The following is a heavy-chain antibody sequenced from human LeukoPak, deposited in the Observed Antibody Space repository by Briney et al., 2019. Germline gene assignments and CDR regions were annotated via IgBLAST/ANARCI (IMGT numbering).Heavy chain of an antibody. D-gene: IGHD3-22*01. Sequence: GGSLRLSCAVSGITLGNYGMSWVRLAPGKGLEWVAGISGSGGRTNYADSVKGRFTISRDNAKNTLYLQMNSLRAEDTAVYFCAKRGVVIRVILVGFHKEAYYFDSWGQGALVTVSS. CDR2: ISGSGGRT. CDR1: GITLGNYG. CDR3: AKRGVVIRVILVGFHKEAYYFDS. V-gene: IGHV3-23*01. J-gene: IGHJ4*02.